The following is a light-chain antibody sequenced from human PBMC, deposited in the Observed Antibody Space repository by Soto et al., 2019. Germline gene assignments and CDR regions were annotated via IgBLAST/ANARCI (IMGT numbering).Light chain of an antibody. CDR2: TAS. V-gene: IGKV1-5*03. J-gene: IGKJ1*01. Sequence: DIQMTQSPSFLSASVEDRVTITCRASHGIVSYFAWYQQKPVKAPKLLISTASNLESGVPSRFRGSGSGTEFTLTITSLQPDDFATYCCQQYNSQSTFGQRTKVDIK. CDR3: QQYNSQST. CDR1: HGIVSY.